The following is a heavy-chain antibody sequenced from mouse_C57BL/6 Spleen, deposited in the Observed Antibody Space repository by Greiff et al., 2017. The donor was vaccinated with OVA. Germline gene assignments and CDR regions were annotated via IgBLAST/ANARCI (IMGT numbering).Heavy chain of an antibody. CDR3: ANDYGSYWYFDV. J-gene: IGHJ1*03. Sequence: QVQLKESGPELVKPGASVKISCKASGYSFTSYYIHWVKQRPGQGLEWIGWIYPGSGNTKYNEKFKGKATLTADTSSSTAYMQLSSLTSEDSAVYYCANDYGSYWYFDVWGTGTTVTVSS. V-gene: IGHV1-66*01. CDR2: IYPGSGNT. CDR1: GYSFTSYY. D-gene: IGHD1-1*01.